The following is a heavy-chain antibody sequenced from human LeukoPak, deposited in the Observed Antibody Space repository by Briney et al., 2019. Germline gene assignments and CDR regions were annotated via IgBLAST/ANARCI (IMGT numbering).Heavy chain of an antibody. V-gene: IGHV4-39*07. Sequence: PSETLSLTCTVSGGSISSSSYYWGWIRPPPGKGLEWIGSIYYSGSTYYNPSLKSRVTISVDTSKNQFSLKLSSVTAADTAVYYCARVVGAFFDYWGQGTLVTVSS. CDR2: IYYSGST. CDR3: ARVVGAFFDY. CDR1: GGSISSSSYY. J-gene: IGHJ4*02. D-gene: IGHD1-26*01.